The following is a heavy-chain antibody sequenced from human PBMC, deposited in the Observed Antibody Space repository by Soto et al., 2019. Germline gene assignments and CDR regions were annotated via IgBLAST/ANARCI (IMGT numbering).Heavy chain of an antibody. D-gene: IGHD3-9*01. CDR1: GYTFTSYN. V-gene: IGHV1-8*01. CDR2: STSNSGNS. J-gene: IGHJ1*01. Sequence: RASVKVSCKASGYTFTSYNINWVRQAPGQGLEWVAGSTSNSGNSDYAQKFQGRLTVTRDTSISTAHMELSSLRSDDTAVYYCVFLARFDHWGPGNLVTV. CDR3: VFLARFDH.